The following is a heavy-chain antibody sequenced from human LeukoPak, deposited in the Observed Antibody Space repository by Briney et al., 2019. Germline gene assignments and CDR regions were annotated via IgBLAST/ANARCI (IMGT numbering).Heavy chain of an antibody. V-gene: IGHV6-1*01. CDR2: TYYRSKWYN. D-gene: IGHD3-3*02. Sequence: SQTLSLTCAISGDSVSSNSTAWNWIRQSPSRGLEWLGRTYYRSKWYNEYAVSVKSRININSGTSKNQFSLHLNSVTLEDTAVYYCAKGYSISYWGQGTLVTVSS. J-gene: IGHJ4*02. CDR1: GDSVSSNSTA. CDR3: AKGYSISY.